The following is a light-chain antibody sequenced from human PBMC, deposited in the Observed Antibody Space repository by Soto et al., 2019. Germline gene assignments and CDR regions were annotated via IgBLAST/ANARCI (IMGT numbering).Light chain of an antibody. CDR1: QSVSSSY. CDR3: QQHGSSPLT. J-gene: IGKJ4*01. Sequence: EIVLTQSSGTLCSLPGERATLCCRSSQSVSSSYLAWYQQKPGQAPRIIIYGAYSRAAGIPDRFSGSGSGTDFTLTIRRMEPEDFAVYYCQQHGSSPLTLGEGHKVDLK. V-gene: IGKV3-20*01. CDR2: GAY.